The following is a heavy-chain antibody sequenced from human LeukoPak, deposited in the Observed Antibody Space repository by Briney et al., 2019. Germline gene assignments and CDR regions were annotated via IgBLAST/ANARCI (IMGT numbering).Heavy chain of an antibody. D-gene: IGHD1-26*01. J-gene: IGHJ6*02. V-gene: IGHV4-34*01. CDR1: GGSFSGYY. CDR2: INHSGST. CDR3: ARISIVGATTNYYYGMDV. Sequence: SETPSLTCAVYGGSFSGYYWSWIRQPPGKGLEWIGEINHSGSTNYNPSLKSRVTISVDTSKNQFSLKLSSVTAADTAVYYCARISIVGATTNYYYGMDVWGQGTTVTVSS.